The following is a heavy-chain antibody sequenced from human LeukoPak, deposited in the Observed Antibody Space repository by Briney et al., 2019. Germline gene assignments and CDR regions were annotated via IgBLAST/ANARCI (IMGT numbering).Heavy chain of an antibody. D-gene: IGHD2-2*01. CDR2: INPNSGGT. CDR3: ARDWVYCSSTSCHDAFDI. J-gene: IGHJ3*02. V-gene: IGHV1-2*02. CDR1: GYTFTGYY. Sequence: ASVKVSCKASGYTFTGYYMHWVRQAPGQGLEWMGWINPNSGGTNYAQKFQGRVTMTRDTSISTAYMELSRLRSDDTAVYYCARDWVYCSSTSCHDAFDIWGQGTMVTVSS.